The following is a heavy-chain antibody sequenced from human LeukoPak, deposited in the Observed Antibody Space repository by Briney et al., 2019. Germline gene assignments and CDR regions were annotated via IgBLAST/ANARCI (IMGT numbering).Heavy chain of an antibody. CDR1: GGSISSYY. V-gene: IGHV4-59*12. D-gene: IGHD3-22*01. Sequence: SETLSLTCTVSGGSISSYYWSWIRQPPGKGLEWIGYIYYSGSTNYNPSLKSRVTISVDTSKNQFSLKLSSVTAADTAVYYCARARLTYYYDSSGRNFDYWGQGTLVTVSS. CDR3: ARARLTYYYDSSGRNFDY. CDR2: IYYSGST. J-gene: IGHJ4*02.